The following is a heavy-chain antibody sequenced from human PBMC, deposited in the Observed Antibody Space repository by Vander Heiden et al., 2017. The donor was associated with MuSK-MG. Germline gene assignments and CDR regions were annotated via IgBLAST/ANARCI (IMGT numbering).Heavy chain of an antibody. Sequence: QVQLQESGPGLVKPSETLSLTCTVSGGSISSYYWSWIRQPPGKGLEWIGYIYYSGSTNYNPSLKRRGTISVDTSKNQFSLKLSSGTAADTAVYYCARAIMYDFGSGLNYYYMDVWGKGTTVTVSS. CDR1: GGSISSYY. CDR3: ARAIMYDFGSGLNYYYMDV. J-gene: IGHJ6*03. D-gene: IGHD3-3*01. V-gene: IGHV4-59*01. CDR2: IYYSGST.